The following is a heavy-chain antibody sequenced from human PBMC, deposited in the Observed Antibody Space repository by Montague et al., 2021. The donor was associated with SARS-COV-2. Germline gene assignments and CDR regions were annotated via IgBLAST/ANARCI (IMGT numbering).Heavy chain of an antibody. CDR1: GFTFREYS. V-gene: IGHV3-23*01. CDR3: TRAPNGDLWWFDP. D-gene: IGHD3-3*01. Sequence: SLRLSFSASGFTFREYSMSWVRHVPGKGLEWVSIFTSVGADTFYADSVKGRCTVSRDISRNLFYLQLNNLRAEDTAMYFCTRAPNGDLWWFDPWGQGTQVTVTS. CDR2: FTSVGADT. J-gene: IGHJ5*02.